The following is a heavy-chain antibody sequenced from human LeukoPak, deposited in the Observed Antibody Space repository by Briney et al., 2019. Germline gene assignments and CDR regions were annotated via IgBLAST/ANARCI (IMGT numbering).Heavy chain of an antibody. V-gene: IGHV4-39*07. CDR1: GGSISSAGYY. CDR3: AREAVAGTTGPAFDY. J-gene: IGHJ4*02. CDR2: IDYTGST. D-gene: IGHD6-19*01. Sequence: SETLSLTCAVSGGSISSAGYYWGCIRQPPGKGLEWIETIDYTGSTYYNPSLKSRVTISKDTAKNQFSLKLSPVTAADTAVYYCAREAVAGTTGPAFDYCGQGTLVTVSS.